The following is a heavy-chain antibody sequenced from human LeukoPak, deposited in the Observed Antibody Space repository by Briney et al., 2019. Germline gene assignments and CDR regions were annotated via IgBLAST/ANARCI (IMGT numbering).Heavy chain of an antibody. D-gene: IGHD3-16*01. CDR1: GVSITSSNW. Sequence: TSETLSLTCAVSGVSITSSNWWSWVRQPPGKGLEWIGEIFHSGSTTYNPSLKSRVTISLDKSKNQFSLNLSSVTAADTAVYYFAIQRGPGSWGQGTLVTVST. CDR2: IFHSGST. V-gene: IGHV4-4*02. J-gene: IGHJ5*02. CDR3: AIQRGPGS.